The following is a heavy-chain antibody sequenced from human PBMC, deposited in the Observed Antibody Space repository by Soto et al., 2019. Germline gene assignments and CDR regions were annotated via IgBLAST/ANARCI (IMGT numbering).Heavy chain of an antibody. CDR2: MNPNSGNT. J-gene: IGHJ6*02. CDR3: ASYYGSGAYYYYRMDV. CDR1: GYTFTSYD. D-gene: IGHD3-10*01. V-gene: IGHV1-8*01. Sequence: QVQLVQSGAEVKKPGASVKVSCKASGYTFTSYDINWVRQATGQGLEWMGWMNPNSGNTGYAQKFQGRVTMTRNTSISTAYMELSSLRSEDTAVYYCASYYGSGAYYYYRMDVWGQGTTVTVSS.